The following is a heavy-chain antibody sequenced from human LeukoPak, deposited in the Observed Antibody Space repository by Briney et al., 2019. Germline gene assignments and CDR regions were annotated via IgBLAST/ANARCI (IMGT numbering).Heavy chain of an antibody. V-gene: IGHV4-59*12. D-gene: IGHD2-15*01. CDR1: GGSISNYH. CDR2: IFYSGST. CDR3: ARGLGGSIAPWYFDL. Sequence: PSETLSLTCTVSGGSISNYHWGWIRQPPGKGLEWIGYIFYSGSTNDNPSLKSRVTISVDTSKNQFSLKLTSVTAADTSVYYCARGLGGSIAPWYFDLWGRGTLVTVSS. J-gene: IGHJ2*01.